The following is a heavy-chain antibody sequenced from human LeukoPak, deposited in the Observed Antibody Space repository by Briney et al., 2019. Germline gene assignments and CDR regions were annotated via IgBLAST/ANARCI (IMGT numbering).Heavy chain of an antibody. Sequence: GGSLRLSCAASGFTFSSYEMNWVRQAPGKGLEWVSYISNSGTSISYADSVKGRFTVSRDNAKNSLYLQMNSLRDEDTAVYYCERFAGEDYWGQGTLVTVSS. CDR2: ISNSGTSI. V-gene: IGHV3-48*03. D-gene: IGHD3-10*01. CDR3: ERFAGEDY. CDR1: GFTFSSYE. J-gene: IGHJ4*02.